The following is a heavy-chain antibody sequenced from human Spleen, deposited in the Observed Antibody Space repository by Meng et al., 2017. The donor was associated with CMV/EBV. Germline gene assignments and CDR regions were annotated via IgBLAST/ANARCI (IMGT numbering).Heavy chain of an antibody. CDR1: GYTFTGYY. V-gene: IGHV1-2*02. Sequence: QGWLVQLGAGGEEPGASVKVSCKASGYTFTGYYMHWVRQAPGQGLEWMGWINPNSGGTNYAQKFQGRVTMTRDTSISTAYMELSRLRSDDTAVYYCAREGIAVAGTPFDYWGQGTLVTVSS. D-gene: IGHD6-19*01. J-gene: IGHJ4*02. CDR2: INPNSGGT. CDR3: AREGIAVAGTPFDY.